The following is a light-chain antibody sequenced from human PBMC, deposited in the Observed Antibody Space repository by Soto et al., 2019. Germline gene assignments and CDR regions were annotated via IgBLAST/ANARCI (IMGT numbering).Light chain of an antibody. Sequence: QSAPTQPASVSRSPGQSTTISCAGTSRDLGAYKYVSWYQQHPDKAPKLILYEVSRRPSGVSNRFSGSKSGNTASLTISGLLAEDEADYSCSSYTNTSTLVFGTGTKVTVL. CDR3: SSYTNTSTLV. V-gene: IGLV2-14*03. CDR1: SRDLGAYKY. J-gene: IGLJ1*01. CDR2: EVS.